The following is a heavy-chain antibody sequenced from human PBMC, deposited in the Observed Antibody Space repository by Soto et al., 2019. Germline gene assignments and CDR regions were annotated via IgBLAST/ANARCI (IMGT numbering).Heavy chain of an antibody. Sequence: GVSMIVSCAAAGFTISSYCMHWVSKNPSKGLEWVAVIWYDGSNKYYADSVKGRFTFSRDNSKNTLYLQMNSLRAEDTAVYYCARAYGGNPALFDPWGQGTLVTVSS. CDR2: IWYDGSNK. D-gene: IGHD4-17*01. CDR1: GFTISSYC. J-gene: IGHJ5*02. V-gene: IGHV3-33*01. CDR3: ARAYGGNPALFDP.